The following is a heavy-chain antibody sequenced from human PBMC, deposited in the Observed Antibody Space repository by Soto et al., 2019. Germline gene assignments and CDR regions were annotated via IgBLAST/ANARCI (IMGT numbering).Heavy chain of an antibody. CDR2: IYYSGSV. V-gene: IGHV4-4*02. D-gene: IGHD4-17*01. Sequence: QVQLQESGPGLVEPSGTLSLTCAVSGGSIISSNWWSWVRQPPGKGLEWIGEIYYSGSVNYNPSLQSRVTVSLDKSKNLFSLKLKSVTAADTAVYYCARDRGVTTGVAWFDAWGQGTLVTVSS. J-gene: IGHJ5*02. CDR1: GGSIISSNW. CDR3: ARDRGVTTGVAWFDA.